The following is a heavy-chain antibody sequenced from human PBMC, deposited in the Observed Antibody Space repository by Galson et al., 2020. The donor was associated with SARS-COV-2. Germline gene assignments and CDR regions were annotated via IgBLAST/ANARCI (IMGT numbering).Heavy chain of an antibody. Sequence: GGSLRLSCAASGYTFNLYGMHWARQAPGKGLEWVALISYDGSIKHYTDSVKGRFTIARDNSKNTLFLQMNSLRTEDTAVYYCAKEKEVFHLQFYAMDVWGQGTTVTVSS. D-gene: IGHD3-10*01. CDR2: ISYDGSIK. J-gene: IGHJ6*02. V-gene: IGHV3-30*18. CDR1: GYTFNLYG. CDR3: AKEKEVFHLQFYAMDV.